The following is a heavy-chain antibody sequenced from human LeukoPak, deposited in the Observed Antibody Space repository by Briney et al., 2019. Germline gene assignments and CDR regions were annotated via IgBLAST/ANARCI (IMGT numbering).Heavy chain of an antibody. J-gene: IGHJ6*03. V-gene: IGHV4-59*12. Sequence: SETLSLTCTVSGGSISSYYWSWIRQPPGKGLEWIGYIYYSGSTNYNPSLKSRVTISVDTSKNQFSLKLSSVTAADTAVYYCARVITMVRGVIRPWYYYYMDVWGKGTTVTVSS. D-gene: IGHD3-10*01. CDR1: GGSISSYY. CDR3: ARVITMVRGVIRPWYYYYMDV. CDR2: IYYSGST.